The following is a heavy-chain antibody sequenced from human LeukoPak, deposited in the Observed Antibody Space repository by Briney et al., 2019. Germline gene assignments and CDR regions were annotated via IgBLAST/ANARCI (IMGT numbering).Heavy chain of an antibody. CDR1: GFSFSSFS. J-gene: IGHJ3*01. V-gene: IGHV3-21*04. CDR2: ISGGSSFT. Sequence: PGGSLRLSCAASGFSFSSFSMNWVRQAPGKGLEWVSYISGGSSFTYYVDSVKGRFTISRDNAKNSLYLQMSSLRAEDMALYYCAKGYHDFWSGYFTTWGQGTMVTVSS. D-gene: IGHD3-3*01. CDR3: AKGYHDFWSGYFTT.